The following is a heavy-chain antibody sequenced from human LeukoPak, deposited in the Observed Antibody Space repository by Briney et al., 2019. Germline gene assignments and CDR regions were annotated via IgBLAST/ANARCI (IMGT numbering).Heavy chain of an antibody. CDR2: INHNGNVN. CDR3: ARGGGLDV. CDR1: GFTFSSYW. V-gene: IGHV3-7*03. J-gene: IGHJ6*02. Sequence: GGSLRLSCAASGFTFSSYWMNWARQAPGKGLEWVASINHNGNVNYYVDSVKGRFTISRDNARNSLYLQMSNLRAEDTAVYFCARGGGLDVWGQGATVTVSS. D-gene: IGHD3-16*01.